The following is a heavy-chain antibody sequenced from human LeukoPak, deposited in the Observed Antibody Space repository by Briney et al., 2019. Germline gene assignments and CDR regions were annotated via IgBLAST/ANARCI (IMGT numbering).Heavy chain of an antibody. V-gene: IGHV3-30*04. Sequence: PGRSLRLSCATSGFTFSTYAMHWVRQAPGKGLEWVAVISFDGTDKYYADSVKGRFTISRDSSKNTLYLQMNSLRAEDSAVYYCARGTTPPDDWGQGTLVTVSS. J-gene: IGHJ4*02. CDR3: ARGTTPPDD. CDR1: GFTFSTYA. D-gene: IGHD1-7*01. CDR2: ISFDGTDK.